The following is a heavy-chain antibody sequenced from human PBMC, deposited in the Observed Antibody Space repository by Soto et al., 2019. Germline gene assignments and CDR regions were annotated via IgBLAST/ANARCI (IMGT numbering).Heavy chain of an antibody. J-gene: IGHJ4*02. CDR3: ARGGYCSSTRCQPLGNFDY. CDR1: GGSFSGYY. V-gene: IGHV4-34*01. Sequence: QVQLQQWGAGLLKPSETLSLTCAVYGGSFSGYYWSWIRQPPGKGLEWIGEINHSGSTTYNPSLKSRVTISVDPSKNQFSLKLSSVTAADTAVYYCARGGYCSSTRCQPLGNFDYWGQGTLVTVSS. D-gene: IGHD2-2*01. CDR2: INHSGST.